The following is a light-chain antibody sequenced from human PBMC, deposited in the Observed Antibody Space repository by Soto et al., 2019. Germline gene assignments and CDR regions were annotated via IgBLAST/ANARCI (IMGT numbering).Light chain of an antibody. CDR3: SSYTSSSVV. CDR2: EVS. V-gene: IGLV2-14*01. J-gene: IGLJ2*01. CDR1: SSDVGGYNY. Sequence: QSVLTQPPSASGTPGQRVTISCSGTSSDVGGYNYVSWYQQHPGKAPKLMIYEVSNRPSGVSNRFSGSKSGNTASLTISGLQAEDEADYYCSSYTSSSVVFGGGTKLTVL.